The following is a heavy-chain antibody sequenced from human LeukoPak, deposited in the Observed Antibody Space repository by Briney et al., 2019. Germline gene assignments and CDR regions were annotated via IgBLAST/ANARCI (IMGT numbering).Heavy chain of an antibody. CDR1: DGSISSYY. V-gene: IGHV4-59*08. Sequence: SETLSLTCRVSDGSISSYYWSWIRQPPGKGLEWLGYIYYSGSTNYNPSLKSRVTISLDTSKNQFSLQLSSVTAADTAVYYCARHLRGYSYGPFDSWGQGTLVTVSS. CDR3: ARHLRGYSYGPFDS. D-gene: IGHD5-18*01. J-gene: IGHJ4*02. CDR2: IYYSGST.